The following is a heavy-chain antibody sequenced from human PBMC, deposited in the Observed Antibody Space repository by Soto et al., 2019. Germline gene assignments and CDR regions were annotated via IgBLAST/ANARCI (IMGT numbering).Heavy chain of an antibody. J-gene: IGHJ4*02. CDR1: GFSFGNHA. CDR3: ARCPGSACARSYFDY. D-gene: IGHD2-2*01. CDR2: VSGSGGAT. Sequence: EVQLLESGGGLVQPGGSLRLSCAASGFSFGNHAMRWVRQAPGKGLEFVSAVSGSGGATDYADSVKGRFTISRDNSKNMLYMQMNSLRAEDTAVYFCARCPGSACARSYFDYWGQGTLVTVSS. V-gene: IGHV3-23*01.